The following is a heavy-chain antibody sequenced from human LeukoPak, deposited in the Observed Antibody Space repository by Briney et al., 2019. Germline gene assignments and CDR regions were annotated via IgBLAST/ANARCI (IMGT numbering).Heavy chain of an antibody. J-gene: IGHJ4*02. CDR2: ISGSRT. Sequence: GGSLRLSCAASGFTFSSYAMSWVRQAPGKGLEWVSAISGSRTYYADSVKGRFTISRDNSKNTLSLQMNSLRAEDTAVYYCAKVFRKDGDFHLFDYWGQGTLVTVSS. D-gene: IGHD4-17*01. CDR3: AKVFRKDGDFHLFDY. CDR1: GFTFSSYA. V-gene: IGHV3-23*01.